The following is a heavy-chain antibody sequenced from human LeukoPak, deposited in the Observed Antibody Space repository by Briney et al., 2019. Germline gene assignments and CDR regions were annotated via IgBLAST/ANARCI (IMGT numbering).Heavy chain of an antibody. Sequence: PSQTLSLTCTVSGGSISSGGYFWSWVRQHPGKGLEWIGYISHSGSTYYHPSLKSRVTISLDTSKDRFSLRLSSVTAADTAVYYCARDLWFGEYNWFDPWGQGTLVTVSS. D-gene: IGHD3-10*01. J-gene: IGHJ5*02. CDR3: ARDLWFGEYNWFDP. V-gene: IGHV4-31*03. CDR1: GGSISSGGYF. CDR2: ISHSGST.